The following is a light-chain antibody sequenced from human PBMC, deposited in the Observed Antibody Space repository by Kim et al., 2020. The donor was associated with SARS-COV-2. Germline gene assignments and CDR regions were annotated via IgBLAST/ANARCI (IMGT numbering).Light chain of an antibody. CDR3: SSYTSSSTWV. Sequence: QSALTQPASVSGSPGQSFTISCTGTSSDVGGYNYVSWYQQHPGKAPKLMIYDVSKRPSGVSNRFSGSKSGNTASLTISGLQAEDEADYYCSSYTSSSTWVVGGGTQLTVL. CDR1: SSDVGGYNY. V-gene: IGLV2-14*01. J-gene: IGLJ3*02. CDR2: DVS.